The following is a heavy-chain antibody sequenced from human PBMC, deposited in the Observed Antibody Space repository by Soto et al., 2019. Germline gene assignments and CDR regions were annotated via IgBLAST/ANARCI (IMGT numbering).Heavy chain of an antibody. CDR3: ARDRFDCSGGSCYPSTYYYYYYMDV. Sequence: PSETLSLTCAVYAGSFSGYYWSWIRQSPGKGLEWIGEINHSGSTNYNPSLMSRVTMSVDSSKSQFSLKLRFVTAADTAVYYCARDRFDCSGGSCYPSTYYYYYYMDVWGKGTTVTVS. CDR1: AGSFSGYY. V-gene: IGHV4-34*01. CDR2: INHSGST. D-gene: IGHD2-15*01. J-gene: IGHJ6*03.